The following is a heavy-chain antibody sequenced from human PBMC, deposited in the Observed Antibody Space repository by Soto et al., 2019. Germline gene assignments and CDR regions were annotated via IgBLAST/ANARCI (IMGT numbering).Heavy chain of an antibody. V-gene: IGHV1-2*02. CDR3: AGGGAGFYSSSWYSGWFDP. J-gene: IGHJ5*02. D-gene: IGHD6-13*01. Sequence: ASVKVSCTASGYTFTGYYMHWVRQAPGQGLEWMGWINPNSGGTNYAQKFQGRVTMTRDTSISTAYMELSRLRSDDTAVYYCAGGGAGFYSSSWYSGWFDPWGQGTLVTVSS. CDR1: GYTFTGYY. CDR2: INPNSGGT.